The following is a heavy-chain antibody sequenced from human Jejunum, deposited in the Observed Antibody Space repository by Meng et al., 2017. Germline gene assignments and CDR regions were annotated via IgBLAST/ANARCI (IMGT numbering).Heavy chain of an antibody. V-gene: IGHV3-74*01. CDR2: TSGDASST. D-gene: IGHD2-15*01. Sequence: GEFLKIPCAASGFTFSDYWIHWVRQVPGKGLVWVSRTSGDASSTNYADSVKGRFTISRDNAKNTLYLQMNSLRAEDTAIYYCTRDCGSGDTCYGFDYWGQGTLVTVSS. CDR3: TRDCGSGDTCYGFDY. CDR1: GFTFSDYW. J-gene: IGHJ4*02.